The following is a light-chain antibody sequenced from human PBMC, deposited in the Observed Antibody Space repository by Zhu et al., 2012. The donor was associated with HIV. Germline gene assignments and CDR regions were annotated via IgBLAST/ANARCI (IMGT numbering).Light chain of an antibody. J-gene: IGKJ4*01. CDR3: QQYSKWPPLT. CDR1: QNIRSS. V-gene: IGKV3-15*01. Sequence: EIVVTQSPATLSVSPGERATLSCRASQNIRSSLAWYQQKPGQAPRLLIYDASTRASGIPVRFSGSGSGTEFTLTITSLQSEDFAIYYCQQYSKWPPLTFDGGTKVEIK. CDR2: DAS.